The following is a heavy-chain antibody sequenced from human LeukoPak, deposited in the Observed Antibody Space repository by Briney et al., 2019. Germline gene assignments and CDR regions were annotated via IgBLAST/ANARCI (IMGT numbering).Heavy chain of an antibody. J-gene: IGHJ6*03. CDR2: INPNSGGT. CDR3: ARGAGLGVVRYYYYYMDV. Sequence: ASVKVSCKASGYAFTGYYMHWVRQAPGQGLEWMGWINPNSGGTNYAQKFQGRVTMTRDTSISTAYMELSRLRSDDTAVYYCARGAGLGVVRYYYYYMDVWGKGTTVTVSS. V-gene: IGHV1-2*02. CDR1: GYAFTGYY. D-gene: IGHD3-3*01.